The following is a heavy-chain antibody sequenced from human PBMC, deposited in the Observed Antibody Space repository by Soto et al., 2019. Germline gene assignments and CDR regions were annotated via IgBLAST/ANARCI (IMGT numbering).Heavy chain of an antibody. J-gene: IGHJ4*02. Sequence: GGSLRLSCEASGFTFSTYAISWVRQTPGKGLEWVSSVSVSGSRTYYTDSLKGRFTIFRDNSKNTLYLQMTSLRAEDTAVYYCAKEVMQLWLPYYFDYWGQGIVVTVSS. V-gene: IGHV3-23*01. CDR3: AKEVMQLWLPYYFDY. CDR1: GFTFSTYA. CDR2: VSVSGSRT. D-gene: IGHD5-18*01.